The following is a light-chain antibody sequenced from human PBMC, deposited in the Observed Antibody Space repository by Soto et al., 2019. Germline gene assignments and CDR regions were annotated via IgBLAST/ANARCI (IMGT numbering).Light chain of an antibody. CDR3: QQSSNWQGT. CDR1: LDVNSY. CDR2: GAS. J-gene: IGKJ1*01. V-gene: IGKV3D-11*01. Sequence: VLTQSPATLSLSPGERATLSCRASLDVNSYLAWYQQKPGQAPRLLIYGASSRATGIPDRFSGSGSGTDFTLTISGLEPEDFAVYYCQQSSNWQGTFGQGTKVDIK.